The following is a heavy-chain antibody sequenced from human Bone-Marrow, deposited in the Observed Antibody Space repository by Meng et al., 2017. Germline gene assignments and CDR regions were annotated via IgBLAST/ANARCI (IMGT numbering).Heavy chain of an antibody. Sequence: EVQLGVSGGGLAKPGGSLRLSCVASGFSFTDAWMSWVRQAPGKGLEWVGRIKSNSDGGTTDYAAPVKGRFTISRDDSKNTLYLQMNSLITEDTAVYFCATGAAAADHWGQGTLVTVSS. V-gene: IGHV3-15*01. CDR3: ATGAAAADH. CDR2: IKSNSDGGTT. J-gene: IGHJ4*02. CDR1: GFSFTDAW. D-gene: IGHD6-13*01.